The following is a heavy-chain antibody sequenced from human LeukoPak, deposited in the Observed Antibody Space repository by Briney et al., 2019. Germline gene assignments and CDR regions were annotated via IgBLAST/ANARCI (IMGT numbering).Heavy chain of an antibody. J-gene: IGHJ3*02. Sequence: SETLTLTCAVYGGSFSGYYWSWIRQPPGKGLEWIGEINHSGSTNYNPSLKSRVTISVDTSKNQFSLKLSSVTAADTAVYYCARGHCGSGNTYAVDIWGQGTMVTVSS. D-gene: IGHD3-10*01. CDR3: ARGHCGSGNTYAVDI. V-gene: IGHV4-34*01. CDR1: GGSFSGYY. CDR2: INHSGST.